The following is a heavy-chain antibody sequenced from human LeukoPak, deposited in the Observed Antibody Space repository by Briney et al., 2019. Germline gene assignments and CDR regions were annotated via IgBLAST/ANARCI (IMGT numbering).Heavy chain of an antibody. CDR1: GFTFSSYG. CDR2: ISGSGGST. Sequence: PGGSLRLSCAASGFTFSSYGMSWVRQAPGKGLEWVSAISGSGGSTYYADSVKGRFTISRDNSKNTLYLQMNSLRAEDTAVYYCATLGLYYDSSGYYYYWGQGTLVTVSS. V-gene: IGHV3-23*01. CDR3: ATLGLYYDSSGYYYY. D-gene: IGHD3-22*01. J-gene: IGHJ4*02.